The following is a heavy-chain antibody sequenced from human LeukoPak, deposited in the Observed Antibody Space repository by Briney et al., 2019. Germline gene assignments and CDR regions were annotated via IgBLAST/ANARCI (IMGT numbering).Heavy chain of an antibody. CDR1: GFTFSSYA. D-gene: IGHD3-10*01. J-gene: IGHJ4*02. CDR3: AKHEGSSGSYCHFHY. Sequence: GSLRLSCAASGFTFSSYAMSWVRQAPGKGLEWVSAISGSGGSTYYGDSVKGRFTISRDNSKNTLYLQMERLRAEDTAVYYCAKHEGSSGSYCHFHYWGQGTLVTVSS. CDR2: ISGSGGST. V-gene: IGHV3-23*01.